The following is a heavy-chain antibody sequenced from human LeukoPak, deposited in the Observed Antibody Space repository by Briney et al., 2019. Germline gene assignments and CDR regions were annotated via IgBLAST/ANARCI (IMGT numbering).Heavy chain of an antibody. D-gene: IGHD6-13*01. V-gene: IGHV3-30*03. J-gene: IGHJ5*02. CDR3: ARAGGIAAAGNWFDP. CDR1: GFTFSSYG. Sequence: GGSLRLSCAASGFTFSSYGMHWVRQAPGKGLEWVALISYDGSNKYYVDSVKGRFTISRDNSKNTLYLQMNSLRAEDTAVYYCARAGGIAAAGNWFDPWGQGTLVTVSS. CDR2: ISYDGSNK.